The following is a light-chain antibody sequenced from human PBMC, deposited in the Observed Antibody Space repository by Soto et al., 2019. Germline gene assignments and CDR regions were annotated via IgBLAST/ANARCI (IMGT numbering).Light chain of an antibody. CDR3: QQRSNWLT. CDR1: QSVSSY. V-gene: IGKV3-11*01. CDR2: DAS. Sequence: EIVLTQSPDTLSWSPGERATLSCRASQSVSSYLAWYQQKPGQAPRLLIYDASNRATGIPARFSGSGSGTDFTLTISSLEPEDFAVYYCQQRSNWLTFGGGTKVEIK. J-gene: IGKJ4*01.